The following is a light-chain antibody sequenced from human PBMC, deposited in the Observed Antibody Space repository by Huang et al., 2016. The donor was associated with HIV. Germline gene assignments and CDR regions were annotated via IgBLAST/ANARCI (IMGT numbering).Light chain of an antibody. CDR1: QSVGSSF. V-gene: IGKV3-20*01. CDR3: QHYGTSPPFA. Sequence: EIVLTQSPGTLSLSPGEGAALSCRASQSVGSSFLAGYQQRPGQAPRLLIYGVSRRATGIPERFRGNGSGTDFTLTISRLEPEDFAVYYCQHYGTSPPFAFGQGTKVEI. J-gene: IGKJ1*01. CDR2: GVS.